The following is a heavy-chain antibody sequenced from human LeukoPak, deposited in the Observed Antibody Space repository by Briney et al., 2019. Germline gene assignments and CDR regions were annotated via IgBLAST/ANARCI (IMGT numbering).Heavy chain of an antibody. CDR1: GFTFSSYA. CDR3: AKGPLSRFDP. J-gene: IGHJ5*02. CDR2: LNGSGGST. Sequence: PGGSLRLSCAASGFTFSSYAMNWVRQAPGKGLEWVSSLNGSGGSTYYADSVKGRFTISRDNSKNTLYLQMNSLRAEDTAVYYCAKGPLSRFDPWGQGTLVTVSS. V-gene: IGHV3-23*01. D-gene: IGHD2/OR15-2a*01.